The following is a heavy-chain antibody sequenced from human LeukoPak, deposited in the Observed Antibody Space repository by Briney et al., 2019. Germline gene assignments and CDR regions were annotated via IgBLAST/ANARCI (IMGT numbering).Heavy chain of an antibody. V-gene: IGHV3-53*01. J-gene: IGHJ6*02. Sequence: GGSLRLSCAASGFTVSSNYMSWVRQAPGKGLEWVSVIYSGGSTYYADSVKGRFTISRDNAKNSLYLQMNSLRAEDTAVYYCARDSPDIVVVPAAPLAYYYYGMDVWGQGTTVTASS. D-gene: IGHD2-2*01. CDR3: ARDSPDIVVVPAAPLAYYYYGMDV. CDR1: GFTVSSNY. CDR2: IYSGGST.